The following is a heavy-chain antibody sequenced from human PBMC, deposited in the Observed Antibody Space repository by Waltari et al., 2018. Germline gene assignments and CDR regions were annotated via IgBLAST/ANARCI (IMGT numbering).Heavy chain of an antibody. Sequence: QVQLVQSGAEVKRPGSSVKVSCRASGGIFTNYAISWVRQDPGQGLEWMGGIIPICGTANSAQKCQGRLTITSEESTSTAYMELSSLRPEDTSVYFCARDLGAMKVTSALEIWGQGTRVTVSS. J-gene: IGHJ3*02. CDR1: GGIFTNYA. V-gene: IGHV1-69*05. D-gene: IGHD3-10*01. CDR2: IIPICGTA. CDR3: ARDLGAMKVTSALEI.